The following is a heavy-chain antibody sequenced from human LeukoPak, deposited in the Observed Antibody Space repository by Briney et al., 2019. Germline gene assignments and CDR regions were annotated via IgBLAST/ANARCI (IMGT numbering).Heavy chain of an antibody. CDR3: ARDLGQYYDTSDNWFDP. J-gene: IGHJ5*02. CDR1: GFTFRNYA. CDR2: ISGSSSDI. V-gene: IGHV3-21*01. Sequence: PRGSLRLSCAASGFTFRNYALNWVRQAPGKGLEWVSSISGSSSDIYYADSVKGRFTISRDNAKNTLNLQMNSLRAEDTAVYYCARDLGQYYDTSDNWFDPWGQGTLVTVSS. D-gene: IGHD3-22*01.